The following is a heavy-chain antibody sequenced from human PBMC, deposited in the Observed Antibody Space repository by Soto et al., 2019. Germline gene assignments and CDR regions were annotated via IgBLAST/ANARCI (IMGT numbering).Heavy chain of an antibody. CDR2: ISSSSSYI. CDR3: ARETPRYCSSTSCEGWFDP. J-gene: IGHJ5*02. Sequence: EVQLVESGGGLVKPGGSLRLSCAASGFTFSSYSMNWVRQAPGKGLEWVSSISSSSSYIYYADSVKGRFTISRHNAKNSLYLQMNSLRAEDTAVYYCARETPRYCSSTSCEGWFDPWGQGTLVTVSS. V-gene: IGHV3-21*01. D-gene: IGHD2-2*01. CDR1: GFTFSSYS.